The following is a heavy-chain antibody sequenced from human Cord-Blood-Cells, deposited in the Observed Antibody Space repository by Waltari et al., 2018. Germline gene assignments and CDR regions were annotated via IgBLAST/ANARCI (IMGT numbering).Heavy chain of an antibody. D-gene: IGHD1-1*01. CDR2: INHSGST. V-gene: IGHV4-34*01. J-gene: IGHJ3*02. Sequence: QVQLQQWGAGLLKPSEPLSLTCAVYGGSFSGYYWSWIRQPPGKGLEWIGEINHSGSTNYNPSLKSRVTISVDTSKNQFSLKLSSVTAADTAVYYCARGTKLEYAFDIWGQGTMVTVSS. CDR1: GGSFSGYY. CDR3: ARGTKLEYAFDI.